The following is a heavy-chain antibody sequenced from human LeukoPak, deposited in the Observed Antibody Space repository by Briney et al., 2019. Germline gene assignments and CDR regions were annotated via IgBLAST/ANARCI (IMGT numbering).Heavy chain of an antibody. V-gene: IGHV1-8*03. D-gene: IGHD6-13*01. J-gene: IGHJ4*02. Sequence: ASVKVSCKASGYTFTSYDINWVRQATGQGLEWMGWMNPNSGNTGYAQKFQGRVTITRNTSISTAYMELSSLRSEDTGVYYCARASTFIAAAPLRYWGQGTLVTVSS. CDR2: MNPNSGNT. CDR1: GYTFTSYD. CDR3: ARASTFIAAAPLRY.